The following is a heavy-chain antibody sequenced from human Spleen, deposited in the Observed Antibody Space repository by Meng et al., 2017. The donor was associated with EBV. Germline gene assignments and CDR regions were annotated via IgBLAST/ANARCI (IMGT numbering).Heavy chain of an antibody. CDR2: IYHSGST. CDR1: GGSTSSGGNL. V-gene: IGHV4-30-2*01. D-gene: IGHD3-10*01. J-gene: IGHJ5*02. Sequence: LQLQASGSGLLKPSQTLSLTCTISGGSTSSGGNLWSWIRQPPGKGLEWIGYIYHSGSTYYNPSLKSRVTMSVDRSKNQFSLRLTSVTAADTAVYYCAGNYGGNLGWIDPWGQGTLVTVSS. CDR3: AGNYGGNLGWIDP.